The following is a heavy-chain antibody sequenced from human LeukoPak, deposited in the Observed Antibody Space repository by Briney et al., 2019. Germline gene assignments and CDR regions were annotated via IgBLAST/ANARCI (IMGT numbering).Heavy chain of an antibody. D-gene: IGHD3/OR15-3a*01. V-gene: IGHV3-30*03. J-gene: IGHJ4*02. CDR3: ARVDKSLDYVFDY. Sequence: GGSLRLSCAASEFTFSSYAMHWVRQAPGKGLEWVAVILYDGSNKKYADSVKGRFTISRDNSENTLYLQMNSLRAEDTAVYYCARVDKSLDYVFDYWGQGTLVTVSS. CDR1: EFTFSSYA. CDR2: ILYDGSNK.